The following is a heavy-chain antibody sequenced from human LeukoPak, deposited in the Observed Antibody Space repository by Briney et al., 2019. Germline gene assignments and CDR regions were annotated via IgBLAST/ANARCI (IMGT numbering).Heavy chain of an antibody. Sequence: SETLSLTCGVYGGSFSGYYWSWIRQPPGKGLEWIGEINHSGSTNYNPSLRSRVTISVDTSKKQFSLNLSSVTAADTAVYYCARGLCSGINCYLRFDYWGQGALVTVSS. CDR3: ARGLCSGINCYLRFDY. D-gene: IGHD2-15*01. CDR1: GGSFSGYY. V-gene: IGHV4-34*01. J-gene: IGHJ4*02. CDR2: INHSGST.